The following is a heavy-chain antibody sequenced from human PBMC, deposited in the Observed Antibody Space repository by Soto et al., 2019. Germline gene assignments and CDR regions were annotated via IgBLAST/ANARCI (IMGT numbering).Heavy chain of an antibody. Sequence: SMKVSCKASGGTFSSCRINWVRQAPGQGLEWVGGIVPIYRTADYAQKFQGRVTITADESARTSYMELRSLKSQDTAVYYCVRDSGAQLSSSWGHGTLVTVSS. CDR1: GGTFSSCR. CDR3: VRDSGAQLSSS. V-gene: IGHV1-69*13. D-gene: IGHD6-13*01. J-gene: IGHJ4*01. CDR2: IVPIYRTA.